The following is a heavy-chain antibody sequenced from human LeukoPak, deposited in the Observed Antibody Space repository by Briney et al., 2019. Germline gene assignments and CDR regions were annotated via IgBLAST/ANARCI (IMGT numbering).Heavy chain of an antibody. J-gene: IGHJ4*02. V-gene: IGHV3-30*04. Sequence: GGSLRLSCAASGFTFSSYAMHWVRQAPGKGLDWVAVISYDGSNKYYADSVKGRFTISRANSKNTLYLQMNSLRAEDTAVYYCAREAVAGTFDYWGQGTLVTVSS. CDR3: AREAVAGTFDY. CDR2: ISYDGSNK. D-gene: IGHD6-19*01. CDR1: GFTFSSYA.